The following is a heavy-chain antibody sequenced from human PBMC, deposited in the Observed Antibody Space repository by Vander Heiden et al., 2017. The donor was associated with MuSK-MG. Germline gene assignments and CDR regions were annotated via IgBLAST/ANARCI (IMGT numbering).Heavy chain of an antibody. CDR1: GNSFTTSW. CDR3: ARGYCSSTKCYAALDY. D-gene: IGHD2-2*01. Sequence: EVPLVPSAAAVHEPGQSLTISCTASGNSFTTSWIGWVRQMPGKRLAWMGIIHPGDSKTRYSPSFQGQDTISVDKSITTAYLQWSRLKASDTAIYYCARGYCSSTKCYAALDYWGQGTLVTVSS. J-gene: IGHJ4*02. CDR2: IHPGDSKT. V-gene: IGHV5-51*03.